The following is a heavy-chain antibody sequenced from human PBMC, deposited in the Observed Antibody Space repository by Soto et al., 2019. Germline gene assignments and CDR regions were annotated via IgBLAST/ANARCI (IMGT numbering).Heavy chain of an antibody. D-gene: IGHD2-21*01. Sequence: EVQLVESGGRLVQPGGSLRLSCAASGFMFSAYWMSWVRQNPGKGLEWVATISGGASDKFYVDSVKGRFTISRDDSKNKLYLQMDSLRDEETAVYYCVREDWHRFDSWGQGTLVTVSS. CDR2: ISGGASDK. V-gene: IGHV3-7*01. J-gene: IGHJ4*02. CDR3: VREDWHRFDS. CDR1: GFMFSAYW.